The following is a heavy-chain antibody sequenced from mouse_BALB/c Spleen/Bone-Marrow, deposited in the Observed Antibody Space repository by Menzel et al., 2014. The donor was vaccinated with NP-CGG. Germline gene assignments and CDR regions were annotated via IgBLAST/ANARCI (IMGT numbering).Heavy chain of an antibody. V-gene: IGHV14-3*02. J-gene: IGHJ1*01. Sequence: VQLKESGAELVRPGASVKLSCTASGFNIKDTYMHWVKQRPEQGLEWIGRIDPANGNTKYDPNFQGKATITADTSSNTAYLQLSSLTSEDTAVYYCASYFYGRYFDVWGAGTTVTVSS. CDR1: GFNIKDTY. D-gene: IGHD1-1*01. CDR3: ASYFYGRYFDV. CDR2: IDPANGNT.